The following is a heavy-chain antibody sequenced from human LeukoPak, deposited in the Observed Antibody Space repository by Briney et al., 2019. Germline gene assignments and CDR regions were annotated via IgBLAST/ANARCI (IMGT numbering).Heavy chain of an antibody. J-gene: IGHJ3*02. CDR2: IS. CDR3: AKDPPVTMIVVVSSTQDAFDI. CDR1: GFTITDYS. D-gene: IGHD3-22*01. V-gene: IGHV3-21*01. Sequence: PGGSLRLSCVVSGFTITDYSMNWVRQAPGKGLEWVASISFYADSVKGRFTISRDDAKNSVYLQMNSLRHEDTAVYYCAKDPPVTMIVVVSSTQDAFDIWGQGTMVTVSS.